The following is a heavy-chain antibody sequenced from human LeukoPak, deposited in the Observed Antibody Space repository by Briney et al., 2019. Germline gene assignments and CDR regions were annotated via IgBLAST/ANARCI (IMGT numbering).Heavy chain of an antibody. V-gene: IGHV4-34*01. CDR2: INHSGST. CDR1: GGSFSVYY. Sequence: SETLSLTCAVYGGSFSVYYWSWIRQPPGKGLEWIGEINHSGSTNYNPSLKSRVTISVNTSKNQFSLKLSSVTAADTAVYYCAGGQWGYEFRYYFYMDVWGKGTTVTVSS. D-gene: IGHD5-12*01. CDR3: AGGQWGYEFRYYFYMDV. J-gene: IGHJ6*03.